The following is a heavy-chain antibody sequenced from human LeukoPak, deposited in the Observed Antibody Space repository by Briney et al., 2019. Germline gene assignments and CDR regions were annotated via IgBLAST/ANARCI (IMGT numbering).Heavy chain of an antibody. CDR3: VRRPSYSNYVGYYYYYMDV. CDR2: IYHSGST. J-gene: IGHJ6*03. CDR1: GYSISSGYY. Sequence: SETLSLTCAVSGYSISSGYYWGWIRQPPGKGLEWIGSIYHSGSTYYNPSLKSRVTISVDTSKNQFSLKLSSVTAADTAVYYCVRRPSYSNYVGYYYYYMDVWGKGTTVTVSS. D-gene: IGHD4-11*01. V-gene: IGHV4-38-2*01.